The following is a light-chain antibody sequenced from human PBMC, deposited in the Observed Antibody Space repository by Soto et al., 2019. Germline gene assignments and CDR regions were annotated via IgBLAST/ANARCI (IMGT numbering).Light chain of an antibody. CDR3: QQRSNWPPTT. CDR1: QSVSSY. V-gene: IGKV3-11*01. Sequence: EIVLTQSPATLSLSPWERATLSCRASQSVSSYLAWYQQKPGQAPRLLIYDASNRATGIPARFSGSGSGTDFTLTISSLEPEDFAVYYCQQRSNWPPTTFGGGTKVEIK. CDR2: DAS. J-gene: IGKJ4*01.